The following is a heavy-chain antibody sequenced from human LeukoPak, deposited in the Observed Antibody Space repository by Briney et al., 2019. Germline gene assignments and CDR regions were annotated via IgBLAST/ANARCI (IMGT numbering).Heavy chain of an antibody. D-gene: IGHD4-17*01. Sequence: VKVSCNASGYTFTVYYMHWVRQAPGPGLEWMGWITPTSGGTKYAQKFQGRVTMTRDTSISTAYMELNTLRSDDTAMYYCARAAGDYSDYDYFYYMDVWGKGTTVTISS. J-gene: IGHJ6*03. CDR1: GYTFTVYY. V-gene: IGHV1-2*02. CDR2: ITPTSGGT. CDR3: ARAAGDYSDYDYFYYMDV.